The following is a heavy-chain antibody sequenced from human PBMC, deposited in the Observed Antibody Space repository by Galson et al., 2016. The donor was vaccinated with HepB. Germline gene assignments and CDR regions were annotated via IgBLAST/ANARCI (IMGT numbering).Heavy chain of an antibody. J-gene: IGHJ6*01. CDR1: GFTFSDYY. Sequence: SLRLSCAASGFTFSDYYLSWVRQAPGLGLEWISSISSFNAIYYGESVKGRFTISRDNAENSLFLHMNSLRPEDTAVYYCARPLVTGSFYSAFDVWGEGTAVIVSS. CDR2: ISSFNAI. V-gene: IGHV3-69-1*02. CDR3: ARPLVTGSFYSAFDV. D-gene: IGHD3-9*01.